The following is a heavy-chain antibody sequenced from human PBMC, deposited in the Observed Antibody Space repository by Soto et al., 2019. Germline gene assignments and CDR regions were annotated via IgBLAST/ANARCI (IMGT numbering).Heavy chain of an antibody. CDR1: GYTLTELS. CDR3: ATAFRRGIAAEAGGY. J-gene: IGHJ1*01. V-gene: IGHV1-24*01. D-gene: IGHD6-13*01. Sequence: ASVKVSCKVSGYTLTELSMHWVRQAPGKGLEWMGGFDPEDGETIYAQKFQGRVTMTEDTSTDTAYMELSSLRSEDTAVYYCATAFRRGIAAEAGGYWGQGTLVTVSS. CDR2: FDPEDGET.